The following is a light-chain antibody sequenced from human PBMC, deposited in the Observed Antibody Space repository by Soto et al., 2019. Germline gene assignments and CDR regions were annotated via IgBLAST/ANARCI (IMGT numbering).Light chain of an antibody. V-gene: IGKV3-11*01. Sequence: ADRATLSCSASQSVSSDLAWYQQKPGQAPRLLIYDASNRATGIPARFSGSWSGTYITLTISIQDHEYVVVYCWQHRSKWSPTFGQGTKVDIK. CDR2: DAS. J-gene: IGKJ1*01. CDR1: QSVSSD. CDR3: QHRSKWSPT.